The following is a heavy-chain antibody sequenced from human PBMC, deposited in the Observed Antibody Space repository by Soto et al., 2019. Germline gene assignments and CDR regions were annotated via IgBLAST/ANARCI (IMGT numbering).Heavy chain of an antibody. CDR3: ARDQGRIAAADYYYYYGMDV. CDR1: GFTFSNYA. CDR2: ISGGGSST. V-gene: IGHV3-23*01. J-gene: IGHJ6*02. Sequence: PGGSLRLSCAASGFTFSNYAMSWVRQAPGKGLEWVSSISGGGSSTYYADSVKGRFTISRDNSKNTLYLQMNSLRAEDTAVYYCARDQGRIAAADYYYYYGMDVWGQGTTVTVSS. D-gene: IGHD6-13*01.